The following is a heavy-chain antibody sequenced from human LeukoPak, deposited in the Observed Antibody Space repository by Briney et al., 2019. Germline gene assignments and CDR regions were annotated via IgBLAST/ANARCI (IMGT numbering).Heavy chain of an antibody. CDR1: GGSISSSSYY. CDR3: AREPYSSSSPFDY. J-gene: IGHJ4*02. V-gene: IGHV4-39*07. D-gene: IGHD6-6*01. CDR2: IYYSGST. Sequence: NPSETLSLTCTVSGGSISSSSYYWGWIRQPPGKGLEWIGSIYYSGSTYYNPSLKSRVTISVDTSKNQFSLKLSSVTAADTAVYYCAREPYSSSSPFDYWGQGTLVTVSS.